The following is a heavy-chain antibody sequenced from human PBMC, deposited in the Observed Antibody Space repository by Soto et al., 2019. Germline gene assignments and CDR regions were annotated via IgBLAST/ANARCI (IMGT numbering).Heavy chain of an antibody. V-gene: IGHV3-74*01. Sequence: EVQLVESGGGLVQPGGSLRLSCAASGVTLSSYWMHWVRQAPGKGLVWVSRINSDGSSTSYADSVKGRFTISRDNAKNTLYLQMNSLRAEDTAVYYCARDPGTGYYYSIGYYYDWGQGTLVTVSS. J-gene: IGHJ4*02. CDR1: GVTLSSYW. CDR3: ARDPGTGYYYSIGYYYD. D-gene: IGHD3-22*01. CDR2: INSDGSST.